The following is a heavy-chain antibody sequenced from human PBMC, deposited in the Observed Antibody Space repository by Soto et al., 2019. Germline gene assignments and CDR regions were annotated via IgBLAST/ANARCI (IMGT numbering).Heavy chain of an antibody. D-gene: IGHD1-1*01. CDR2: ISAHNGNT. Sequence: QVHLVQSGAEVKKPGASVKVSCKGSGYAFTTYGITWVRQAPGQGLEWMGWISAHNGNTNYAQKLQGRVTVTRDTSTSTAYMELGSLRSDDTAVYYCARVRYGDYWGQGALVTVSS. J-gene: IGHJ4*02. CDR3: ARVRYGDY. V-gene: IGHV1-18*01. CDR1: GYAFTTYG.